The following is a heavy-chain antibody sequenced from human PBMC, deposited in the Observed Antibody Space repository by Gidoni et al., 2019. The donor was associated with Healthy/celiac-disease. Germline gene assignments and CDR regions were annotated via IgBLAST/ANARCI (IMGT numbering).Heavy chain of an antibody. CDR2: IKHSGST. D-gene: IGHD6-13*01. CDR1: CGSFSGYY. Sequence: QVQLQQWGAGLLKPSETLSLTCPVYCGSFSGYYWSWIRQPPGKGLEWIGEIKHSGSTNYNPSLKSRVTISVDTSKNQFSLKLSSVTAADTAVYYCARGTSSPRVYWFDPWVQGTLVTVSS. CDR3: ARGTSSPRVYWFDP. V-gene: IGHV4-34*01. J-gene: IGHJ5*02.